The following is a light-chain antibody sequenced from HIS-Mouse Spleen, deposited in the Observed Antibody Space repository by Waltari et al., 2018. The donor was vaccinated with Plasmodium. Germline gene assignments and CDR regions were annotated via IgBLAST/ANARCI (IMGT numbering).Light chain of an antibody. Sequence: SYELTQPPSVSVSPGQTARITCSGDALPTKYAYWYQKKSGQAPVLVLYEDSKRPSGIPERFSGSSSGTMATLTISGAQVEDEADYYCYSTDSSGNHRVFGGGTKLTVL. CDR2: EDS. J-gene: IGLJ3*02. CDR1: ALPTKY. V-gene: IGLV3-10*01. CDR3: YSTDSSGNHRV.